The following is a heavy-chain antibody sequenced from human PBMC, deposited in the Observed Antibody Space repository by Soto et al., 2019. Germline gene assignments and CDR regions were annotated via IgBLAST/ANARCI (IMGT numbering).Heavy chain of an antibody. CDR3: ARDRGQLARAFDI. V-gene: IGHV3-21*01. D-gene: IGHD6-6*01. J-gene: IGHJ3*02. CDR2: ISSSSSYI. Sequence: GGSLRLSCAASGFTFSSYSMNWVRQAPGKGLEWVSSISSSSSYIYYADSVKGRFTISRDNAKNSLYLQMNSLRAEDTAVYYCARDRGQLARAFDIWGQGXMVTVSS. CDR1: GFTFSSYS.